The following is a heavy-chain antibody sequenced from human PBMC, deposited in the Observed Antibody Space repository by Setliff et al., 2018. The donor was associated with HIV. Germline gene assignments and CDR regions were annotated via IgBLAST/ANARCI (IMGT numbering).Heavy chain of an antibody. Sequence: SETLSLTCTVSGDSITTNDYYWGWIRQPPGKGLEWIGYIYHSGSTFYNPSLKSRVTISGDRSKNPFSLKLHSVTAADTTVYYCARWITTPTKGVFDIWGQGTVVTVSS. CDR1: GDSITTNDYY. CDR3: ARWITTPTKGVFDI. CDR2: IYHSGST. J-gene: IGHJ3*02. V-gene: IGHV4-39*01. D-gene: IGHD3-22*01.